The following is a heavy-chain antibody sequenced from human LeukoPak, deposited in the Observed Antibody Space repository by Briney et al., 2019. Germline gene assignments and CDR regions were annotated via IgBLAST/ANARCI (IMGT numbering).Heavy chain of an antibody. Sequence: GGSLRLSCAASGFTFSNFAMHWVRQAPGKGLEWVAGISYDAGKTYYADSVRGRFTISRDTSKNILYLQMNGLRAEDTAVYYCARDSGRSATYFNYWGQGTLVTVSS. J-gene: IGHJ4*02. V-gene: IGHV3-30*04. D-gene: IGHD3-10*01. CDR1: GFTFSNFA. CDR2: ISYDAGKT. CDR3: ARDSGRSATYFNY.